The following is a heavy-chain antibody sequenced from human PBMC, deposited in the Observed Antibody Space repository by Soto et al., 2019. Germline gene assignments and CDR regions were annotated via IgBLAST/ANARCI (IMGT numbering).Heavy chain of an antibody. D-gene: IGHD3-3*01. CDR2: ISAYNGNT. J-gene: IGHJ6*02. CDR3: ARDFSFWSGSHRYGMHV. Sequence: QVQLVQSGAEVKKPGASVKVSCKASGYTFTSYGISWVRQAPGQGLEWMGWISAYNGNTNYAQKLQGRVTMTTDTPTSTAYMERRSVRSDGTAVYYCARDFSFWSGSHRYGMHVWGQGTTVTVSS. CDR1: GYTFTSYG. V-gene: IGHV1-18*04.